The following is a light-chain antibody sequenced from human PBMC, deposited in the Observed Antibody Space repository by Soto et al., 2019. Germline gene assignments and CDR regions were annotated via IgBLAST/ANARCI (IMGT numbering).Light chain of an antibody. Sequence: EIVMTQSPATLSVSPGERATLSCRASQSLSSDLAWYQQKVGQAPRLLIYGASTRATGVPARFSGSGSGTEFTLTISSLQSEDFAVYYCQQYNSGPYTFGQGTKVDIK. V-gene: IGKV3-15*01. CDR3: QQYNSGPYT. CDR2: GAS. CDR1: QSLSSD. J-gene: IGKJ2*01.